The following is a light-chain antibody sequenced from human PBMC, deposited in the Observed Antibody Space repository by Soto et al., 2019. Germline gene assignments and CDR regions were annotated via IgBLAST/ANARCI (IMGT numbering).Light chain of an antibody. J-gene: IGKJ4*01. CDR1: QSISSW. CDR2: KTS. CDR3: QHYDSYPLT. Sequence: DIQMTQSPSTLSASVGDRVTITCRASQSISSWLAWYQQKPGKAPNLLIYKTSSLESGVPSRFRCSGSGTEFTLTLNSLQPDDFATYYCQHYDSYPLTFGAGTKVEIK. V-gene: IGKV1-5*03.